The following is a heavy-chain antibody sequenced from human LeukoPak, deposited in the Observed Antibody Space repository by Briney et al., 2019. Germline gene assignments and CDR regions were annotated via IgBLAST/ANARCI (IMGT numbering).Heavy chain of an antibody. CDR2: ISSSYYI. J-gene: IGHJ4*02. CDR3: ARGSYGDYDY. Sequence: GGSLRLSCAASGFTFSSYSMNWARQAPGRGLEWVSSISSSYYIFYADSVKGRFTISRDNAKNSLYLQMNSLRAEDTAMYYCARGSYGDYDYWGQGNLVTVSS. V-gene: IGHV3-21*01. D-gene: IGHD4-17*01. CDR1: GFTFSSYS.